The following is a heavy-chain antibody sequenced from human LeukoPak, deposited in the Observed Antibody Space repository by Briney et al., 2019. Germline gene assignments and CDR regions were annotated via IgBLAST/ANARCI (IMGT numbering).Heavy chain of an antibody. CDR3: ARGAYFDWLLSYLDY. J-gene: IGHJ4*02. CDR1: GFTFSSYW. V-gene: IGHV3-74*01. D-gene: IGHD3-9*01. CDR2: INSDGSST. Sequence: GGYLRLSCAASGFTFSSYWMHWVGQAPGKGLVWVSRINSDGSSTSYADSVKGRFTISRDNAKNTLYLQMNSLRAEDTAVYYCARGAYFDWLLSYLDYWGQGTLVTVSP.